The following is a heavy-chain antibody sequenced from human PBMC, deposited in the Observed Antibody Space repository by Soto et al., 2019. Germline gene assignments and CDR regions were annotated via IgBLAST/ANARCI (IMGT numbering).Heavy chain of an antibody. CDR1: GYTFTSYG. J-gene: IGHJ6*02. Sequence: GASVKVSSKASGYTFTSYGISWVRQAPGQGLEWMGWISAYNGNTNYAQKLQGRVTMTTDTSTSTAYMELRSLRSDDTAVYYCARDLQGWELGYYYYGMDVWGQGTTVTVSS. CDR2: ISAYNGNT. D-gene: IGHD1-26*01. CDR3: ARDLQGWELGYYYYGMDV. V-gene: IGHV1-18*01.